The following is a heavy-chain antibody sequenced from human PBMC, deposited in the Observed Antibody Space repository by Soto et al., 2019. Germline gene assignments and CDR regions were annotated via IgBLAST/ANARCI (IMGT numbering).Heavy chain of an antibody. D-gene: IGHD3-22*01. J-gene: IGHJ4*02. CDR3: ARAEYYDSSGIDY. CDR1: GFTFSSYW. CDR2: IKQDGSEK. V-gene: IGHV3-7*05. Sequence: EVQLVESGGGLVQPGGSLRLSCAASGFTFSSYWMSWVRQAPGKGLEWVANIKQDGSEKYYVDSVKGRFTISRDNAKNSLYLQMNSLRAEDTAVYYCARAEYYDSSGIDYWGQGTLVTVSS.